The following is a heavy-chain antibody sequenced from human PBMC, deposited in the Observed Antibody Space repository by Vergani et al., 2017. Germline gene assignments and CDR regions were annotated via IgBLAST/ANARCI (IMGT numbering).Heavy chain of an antibody. J-gene: IGHJ4*02. V-gene: IGHV3-30*02. CDR3: AKDRKGSGRRGLIFDY. Sequence: QVQLVESGGGVVQPGGSLRLSCAASGFTFSSYGMHWVRQAPGKGLEWVAFIRYDGSNKYYADSVKGRFTISRDNSKNTLYLQMNSLRAEDTAVYYCAKDRKGSGRRGLIFDYWGQGTLVTVSS. CDR2: IRYDGSNK. CDR1: GFTFSSYG. D-gene: IGHD3-10*01.